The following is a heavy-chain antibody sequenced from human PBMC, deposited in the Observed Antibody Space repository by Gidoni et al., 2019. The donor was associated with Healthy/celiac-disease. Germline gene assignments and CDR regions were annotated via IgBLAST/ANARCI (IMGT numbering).Heavy chain of an antibody. V-gene: IGHV4-59*08. CDR3: ARLDGFDFRSGYYRAPWWFDP. Sequence: QVQLQESGPGLVKPSETLSLTCTVSGGSISSYYWTWIRQPPGKGLEWIGYIYYSGSTNYNPSLKSRVTISVDTSKKEFSLKLSSVTAADTAVYYCARLDGFDFRSGYYRAPWWFDPWGQGTLVTVSS. D-gene: IGHD3-3*01. CDR1: GGSISSYY. J-gene: IGHJ5*02. CDR2: IYYSGST.